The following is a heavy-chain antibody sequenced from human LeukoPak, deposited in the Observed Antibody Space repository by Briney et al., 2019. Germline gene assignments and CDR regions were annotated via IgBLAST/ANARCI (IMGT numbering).Heavy chain of an antibody. D-gene: IGHD3-22*01. CDR2: IFHSGRT. Sequence: SQTLSLTCVVSGGSISSGDYSWSWIRQPPGKGLEWIGYIFHSGRTYYNPSLKSRVTISVDRSKNQFSLKLSSVTAADTAVYHCARAGNYYDSSGPFDYWGQGTLVTVSS. CDR1: GGSISSGDYS. J-gene: IGHJ4*02. CDR3: ARAGNYYDSSGPFDY. V-gene: IGHV4-30-2*01.